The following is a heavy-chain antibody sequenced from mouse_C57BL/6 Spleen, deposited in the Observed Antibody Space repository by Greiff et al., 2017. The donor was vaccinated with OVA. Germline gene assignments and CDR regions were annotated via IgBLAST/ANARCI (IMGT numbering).Heavy chain of an antibody. CDR1: GYAFSSSW. Sequence: QVQLQQSGPELVKPGASVKISCKASGYAFSSSWMNWVKQRPGKGLEWIGRIYPGDGDTNYNGKFKGKATLTADKSSSTAYMQLSSLTSEDSAVYFCARKTGDYWGQGTTLTVSS. V-gene: IGHV1-82*01. J-gene: IGHJ2*01. CDR2: IYPGDGDT. CDR3: ARKTGDY.